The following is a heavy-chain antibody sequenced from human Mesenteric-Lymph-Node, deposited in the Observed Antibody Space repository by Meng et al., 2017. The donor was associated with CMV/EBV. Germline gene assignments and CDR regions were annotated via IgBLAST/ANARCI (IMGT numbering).Heavy chain of an antibody. CDR3: ARSPEAYDFWSGYYFDY. V-gene: IGHV3-64*01. CDR2: ISSNGGST. J-gene: IGHJ4*02. Sequence: FTFSSYAMHWVRQAPGKGLEYVSAISSNGGSTYYANSVKGRLTISRDNSKNTLYLQMGSLRAEDMAVYYCARSPEAYDFWSGYYFDYWGQGTLVTVSS. D-gene: IGHD3-3*01. CDR1: FTFSSYA.